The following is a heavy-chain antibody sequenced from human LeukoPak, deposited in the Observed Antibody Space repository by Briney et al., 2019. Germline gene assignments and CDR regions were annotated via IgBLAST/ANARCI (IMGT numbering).Heavy chain of an antibody. CDR3: VYGLQQLVLGAFDY. V-gene: IGHV1-2*02. CDR1: GYSFTGYY. J-gene: IGHJ4*02. CDR2: INPNSGGT. Sequence: ASVKVSCKASGYSFTGYYMHWVRQAPGQGLEWMGWINPNSGGTNYAQKFQGRVTMTRDTSISTAYMELSGLRSDDTAVYYCVYGLQQLVLGAFDYWGQGTLVTVSS. D-gene: IGHD6-13*01.